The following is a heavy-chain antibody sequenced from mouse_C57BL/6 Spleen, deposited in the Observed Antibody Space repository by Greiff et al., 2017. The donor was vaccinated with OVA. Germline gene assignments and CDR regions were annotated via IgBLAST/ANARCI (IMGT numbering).Heavy chain of an antibody. CDR1: GYAFSSYW. V-gene: IGHV1-80*01. Sequence: QVQLQQSGAELVKPGASVKISCKASGYAFSSYWMNWVKQRPGKGLEWIGQIYPGDGDTNYNGKFKGKATLTADKSSSTAYMQLSSLTSEDSAVYFCARSLLGKDYFDYWGQGTTLTVSS. CDR2: IYPGDGDT. D-gene: IGHD2-1*01. J-gene: IGHJ2*01. CDR3: ARSLLGKDYFDY.